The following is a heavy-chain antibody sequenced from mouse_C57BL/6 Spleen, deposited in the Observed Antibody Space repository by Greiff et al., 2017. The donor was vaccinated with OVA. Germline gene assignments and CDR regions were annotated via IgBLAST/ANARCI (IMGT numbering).Heavy chain of an antibody. D-gene: IGHD1-1*01. CDR2: IYPGDGDT. CDR1: GYAFSSYW. J-gene: IGHJ4*01. V-gene: IGHV1-80*01. Sequence: VQVVESGAELVKPGASVKISCKASGYAFSSYWMNWVKQRPGKGLEWIGQIYPGDGDTNYNGKFKGKATLTADKSSSTAYMQLSSLTSEDSAVYFCASINLLDYWGQGTSVTVSS. CDR3: ASINLLDY.